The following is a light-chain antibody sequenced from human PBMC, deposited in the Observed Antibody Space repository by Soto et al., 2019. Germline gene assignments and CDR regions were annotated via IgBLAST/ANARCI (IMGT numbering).Light chain of an antibody. CDR1: SSNIGAGYD. Sequence: QSVLTQPPSVSGAPGQRVTISCTGSSSNIGAGYDVHWYQQLPGTAPKLLIYGNSNRPSGVPDRFSGSKSGTSASLALTGLLAEDVAVYYSYSYDSSLSGVVFGGGTKLTVL. CDR3: YSYDSSLSGVV. J-gene: IGLJ2*01. V-gene: IGLV1-40*01. CDR2: GNS.